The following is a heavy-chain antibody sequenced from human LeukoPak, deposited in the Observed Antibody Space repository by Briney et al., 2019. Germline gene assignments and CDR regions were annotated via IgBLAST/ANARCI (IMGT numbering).Heavy chain of an antibody. J-gene: IGHJ6*02. V-gene: IGHV3-48*03. D-gene: IGHD4-17*01. CDR3: ARWRSVTTGYYYCMDV. Sequence: GGSLRLSCAASGFTFRSYEMNWVRQAPGKGLEWVSYIGSSGSTLYYADSVKGRFTISRDNAKNSLYLQMNSLRAEDTAVYYCARWRSVTTGYYYCMDVWGQGTSVTVSS. CDR1: GFTFRSYE. CDR2: IGSSGSTL.